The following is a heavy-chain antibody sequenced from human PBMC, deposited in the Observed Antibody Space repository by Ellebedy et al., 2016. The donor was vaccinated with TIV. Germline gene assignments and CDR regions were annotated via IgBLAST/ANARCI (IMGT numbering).Heavy chain of an antibody. CDR2: IIPVFRTA. CDR3: ARAQVAGKGFDWFDP. J-gene: IGHJ5*02. D-gene: IGHD6-19*01. V-gene: IGHV1-69*13. Sequence: AASVKVSCKASGGTFSSYAISWVRQAPGQGLEWMGGIIPVFRTADSAQKFQGRVTITADESTTTAYMELSSLRSEDTAVYYCARAQVAGKGFDWFDPWGQGTLVTVSS. CDR1: GGTFSSYA.